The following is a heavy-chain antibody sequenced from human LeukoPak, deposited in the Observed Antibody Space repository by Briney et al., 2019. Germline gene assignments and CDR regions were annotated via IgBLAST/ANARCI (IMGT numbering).Heavy chain of an antibody. D-gene: IGHD3-10*01. Sequence: KPGGSLRLSCAASGFTFSSYWMHWVRQAPGKGLEWVSSISSSSSYIYYADSVKGRFTISRDNAKNSLYLQMNSLRAEDAAVYYCARNEAMVRGVITVFDYWGQGTLVTVSS. CDR3: ARNEAMVRGVITVFDY. V-gene: IGHV3-21*01. J-gene: IGHJ4*02. CDR1: GFTFSSYW. CDR2: ISSSSSYI.